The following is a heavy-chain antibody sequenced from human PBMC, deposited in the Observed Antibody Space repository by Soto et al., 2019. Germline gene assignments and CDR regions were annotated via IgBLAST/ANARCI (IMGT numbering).Heavy chain of an antibody. CDR2: IYHSGST. D-gene: IGHD3-22*01. CDR3: ARERPGSGYYSGGLGPFDY. J-gene: IGHJ4*02. CDR1: GYSISSGYY. V-gene: IGHV4-38-2*02. Sequence: SEPLCLTCAVSGYSISSGYYWGWIRKPPGKGLEWIGSIYHSGSTYYNPSLKSRVTISVDTSKNQFSLKLSSVTAADTAVYYCARERPGSGYYSGGLGPFDYWGQGTLVTVSS.